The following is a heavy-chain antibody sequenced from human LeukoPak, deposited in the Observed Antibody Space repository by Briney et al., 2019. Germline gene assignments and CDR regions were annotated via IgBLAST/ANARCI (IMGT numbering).Heavy chain of an antibody. J-gene: IGHJ4*02. V-gene: IGHV3-21*04. Sequence: GGSLRLSCAASGFTFSSYSMNWVRQAPGKGLEWVSSISSSSSYIYYADSVKGRFTISRDNAKNSLYLQMNSLRAEDTAVYYCAKDRERRDGYNSYYFDYWGQGTLVTVSS. CDR1: GFTFSSYS. CDR3: AKDRERRDGYNSYYFDY. CDR2: ISSSSSYI. D-gene: IGHD5-12*01.